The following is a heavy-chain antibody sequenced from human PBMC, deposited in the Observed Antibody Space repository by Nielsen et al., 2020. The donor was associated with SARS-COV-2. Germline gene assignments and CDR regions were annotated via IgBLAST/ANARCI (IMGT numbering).Heavy chain of an antibody. CDR1: GGSMSNSNYY. V-gene: IGHV4-39*02. CDR3: ARDAYGDSSFYSYGLDV. CDR2: IHYTGST. Sequence: SETLSLTCTVSGGSMSNSNYYWGWIRQPPGRGLEWIGGIHYTGSTYYNPSLTSRATISVDTSKKQFSLRLSSVTAADTAVYYCARDAYGDSSFYSYGLDVWGQGTTVAVSS. D-gene: IGHD4-17*01. J-gene: IGHJ6*02.